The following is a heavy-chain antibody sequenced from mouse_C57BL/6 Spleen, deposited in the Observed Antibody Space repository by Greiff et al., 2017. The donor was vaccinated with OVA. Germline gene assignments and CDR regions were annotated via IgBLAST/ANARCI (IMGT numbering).Heavy chain of an antibody. V-gene: IGHV5-17*01. CDR3: ARGGYYSNPHFDY. CDR1: GFTFSDYG. Sequence: VQLKESGGGLVKPGGSLKLSCAASGFTFSDYGMHWVRQAPEKGLEWVAYISSGSSTIYYADTVKGRFTISRDNAKNTLFLQLTSLRSEDTAMYYCARGGYYSNPHFDYWGQGTTLTVSS. J-gene: IGHJ2*01. CDR2: ISSGSSTI. D-gene: IGHD2-5*01.